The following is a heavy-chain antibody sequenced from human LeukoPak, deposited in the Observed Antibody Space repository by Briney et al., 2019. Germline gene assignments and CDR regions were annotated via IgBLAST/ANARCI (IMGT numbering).Heavy chain of an antibody. D-gene: IGHD3-22*01. J-gene: IGHJ3*02. Sequence: GGSLRLSCAASGFTFSSYAMSWVRQAPGKGLEWVSALSGSGGSTYYADSVKGRFTISRDNSKNTLYLQMNSLRAEDTAVYYCAKDRAMIVDAFDIWGQGTMVTVSS. V-gene: IGHV3-23*01. CDR1: GFTFSSYA. CDR3: AKDRAMIVDAFDI. CDR2: LSGSGGST.